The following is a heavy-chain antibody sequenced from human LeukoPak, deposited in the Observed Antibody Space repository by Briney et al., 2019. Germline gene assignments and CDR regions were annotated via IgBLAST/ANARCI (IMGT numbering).Heavy chain of an antibody. V-gene: IGHV3-21*04. CDR2: ISSSSSYI. D-gene: IGHD3-22*01. J-gene: IGHJ4*02. Sequence: PGGSLRLSCAASGFTFSRYSMNWVRQAPGKGLEWVSSISSSSSYIYYADSVKGRVTVSRDNSKSTLYLQMNSLRAEDTAVYYCAKSSYYDSSGYYREYYFDYWGQGTLVTVSS. CDR1: GFTFSRYS. CDR3: AKSSYYDSSGYYREYYFDY.